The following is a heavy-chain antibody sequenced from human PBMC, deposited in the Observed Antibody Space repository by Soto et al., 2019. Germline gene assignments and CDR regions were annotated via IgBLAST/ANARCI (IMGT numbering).Heavy chain of an antibody. D-gene: IGHD4-17*01. Sequence: SLRLSCAASGFTSSSYAMSWVRQAPGKGLEWVSAVGAGGISTYYADSVKGRFTISRDNSKNTLYLQMNSLRADDTAVFYCARGTYGDYDFWGQGTLVTVSS. CDR3: ARGTYGDYDF. V-gene: IGHV3-23*01. J-gene: IGHJ4*02. CDR2: VGAGGIST. CDR1: GFTSSSYA.